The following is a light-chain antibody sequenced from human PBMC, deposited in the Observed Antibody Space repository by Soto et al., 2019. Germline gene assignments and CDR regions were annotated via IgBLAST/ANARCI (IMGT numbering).Light chain of an antibody. Sequence: EIVMTQSPATLSVSPGERATLSCRASQSVSSNLAWYQQKPGQAPRLLIYGASTRATGIPARFSGSGSGTGFTLTISRLEPEDSAVYYCQQYGTSPTFGGGTKVDIK. J-gene: IGKJ4*01. CDR2: GAS. V-gene: IGKV3-15*01. CDR3: QQYGTSPT. CDR1: QSVSSN.